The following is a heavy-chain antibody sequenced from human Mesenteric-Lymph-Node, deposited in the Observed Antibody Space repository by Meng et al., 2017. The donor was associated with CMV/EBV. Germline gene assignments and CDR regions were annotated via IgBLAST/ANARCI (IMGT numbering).Heavy chain of an antibody. D-gene: IGHD1-1*01. CDR1: GFTVSSNY. J-gene: IGHJ4*02. Sequence: SCAASGFTVSSNYMSWVRQAPGKGLEWVSVIYSDGTTYYADSVKGRFTISRDNSRNTLYLQMNSLSAEDTAVYYCARNHGNFYYFDYWGQGTLVTVSS. V-gene: IGHV3-66*01. CDR3: ARNHGNFYYFDY. CDR2: IYSDGTT.